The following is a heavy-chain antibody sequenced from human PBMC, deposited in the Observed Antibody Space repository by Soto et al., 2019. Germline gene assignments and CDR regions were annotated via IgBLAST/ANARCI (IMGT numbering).Heavy chain of an antibody. CDR3: ARDLVMGSSSWLYYYYYGMDV. CDR2: ISYDGSNK. CDR1: GFTFSSYA. Sequence: QVQLVESGGGVVQPGRSLRLSCAASGFTFSSYAMHWVRQAPGKGLEWVAVISYDGSNKYHADSVKGRFTISRDNSKNTLYLQMNSLRAEDTAVYYCARDLVMGSSSWLYYYYYGMDVWGQGTTVTVSS. D-gene: IGHD6-13*01. V-gene: IGHV3-30-3*01. J-gene: IGHJ6*02.